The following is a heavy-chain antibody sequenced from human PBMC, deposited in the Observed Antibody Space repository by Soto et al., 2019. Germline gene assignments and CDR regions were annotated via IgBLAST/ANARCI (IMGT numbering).Heavy chain of an antibody. CDR3: AGDPNTSRFDY. J-gene: IGHJ4*02. V-gene: IGHV1-18*01. Sequence: GASVKASCKSSGITFNNQAVCWFRQAPGQGLEWMGWISTYSGTRNYARKFQDRVTMSSDTSTSTVYMELRSLTSNDTAIYYCAGDPNTSRFDYWGQGTPVTVSS. CDR1: GITFNNQA. D-gene: IGHD2-2*01. CDR2: ISTYSGTR.